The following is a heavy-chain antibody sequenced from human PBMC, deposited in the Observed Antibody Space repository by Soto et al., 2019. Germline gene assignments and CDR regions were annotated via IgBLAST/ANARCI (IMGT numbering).Heavy chain of an antibody. CDR2: IKQDGSKA. CDR3: ARDCYGGCSYCPGDS. J-gene: IGHJ4*02. CDR1: GFAFWGDW. Sequence: EVQLVESGGGLVQPGGSLRLSCVASGFAFWGDWMSWVRQAPGKGLEWVANIKQDGSKAQYLESVRGRFTISRDNTKSSVYLQKTRLWTEDMALYYCARDCYGGCSYCPGDSWGPGTLVTVSS. V-gene: IGHV3-7*01. D-gene: IGHD2-8*01.